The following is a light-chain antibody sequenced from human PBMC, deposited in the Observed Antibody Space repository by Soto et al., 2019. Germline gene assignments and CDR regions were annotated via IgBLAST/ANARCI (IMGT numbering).Light chain of an antibody. Sequence: QSALTQPASVSGSPGQSITISCTGTSSDVGSYNLVSWYQQHPGKAPKVMIYEGSKRPSGVSNRFSGSKSGNTASLTISGLRAEDEADYYCCSYAGSSTFLFGGGTKLTVL. CDR1: SSDVGSYNL. CDR2: EGS. V-gene: IGLV2-23*03. J-gene: IGLJ2*01. CDR3: CSYAGSSTFL.